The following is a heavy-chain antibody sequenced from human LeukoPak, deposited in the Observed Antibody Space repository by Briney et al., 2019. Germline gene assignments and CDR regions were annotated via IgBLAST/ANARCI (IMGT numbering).Heavy chain of an antibody. CDR2: IYTSGST. CDR3: ARGTIVVRSGGEAFDI. V-gene: IGHV4-4*07. D-gene: IGHD3-22*01. J-gene: IGHJ3*02. Sequence: SETLSLTCTVSGGSIISYFWSWIRQPAGKGLEWIGRIYTSGSTNYNPSLKSRVTMSVDTSKNQFSLKLTTLTAADTAVYYCARGTIVVRSGGEAFDIWGQGIMVTVSS. CDR1: GGSIISYF.